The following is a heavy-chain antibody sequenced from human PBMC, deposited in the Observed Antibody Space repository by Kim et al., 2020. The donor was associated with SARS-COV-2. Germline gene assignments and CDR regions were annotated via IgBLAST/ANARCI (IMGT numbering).Heavy chain of an antibody. D-gene: IGHD2-2*01. CDR1: GGTFSSYA. Sequence: SVKVSCKASGGTFSSYAISWVRQAPGQGLEWMGRIIPILGIANYAQKFQGRVTITADKSTSTAYMELSSLRSEDTAVYYCARDHCSSTSCYDYYYYYMDVWGKGTTVTVSS. V-gene: IGHV1-69*04. CDR2: IIPILGIA. J-gene: IGHJ6*03. CDR3: ARDHCSSTSCYDYYYYYMDV.